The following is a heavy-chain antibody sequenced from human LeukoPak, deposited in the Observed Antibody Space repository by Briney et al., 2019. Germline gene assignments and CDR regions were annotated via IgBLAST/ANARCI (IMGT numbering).Heavy chain of an antibody. CDR1: GFTFSSYS. Sequence: PGGSLRLSCAAYGFTFSSYSMNWVRQAPGKGLEWVSSISSSSSYIYYADSVKGRFTISRDNAKNSLYLQMNSLRAEDTAVYYCARGQGTVTTHWGQGTLVTVSS. CDR2: ISSSSSYI. V-gene: IGHV3-21*01. D-gene: IGHD4-11*01. CDR3: ARGQGTVTTH. J-gene: IGHJ4*02.